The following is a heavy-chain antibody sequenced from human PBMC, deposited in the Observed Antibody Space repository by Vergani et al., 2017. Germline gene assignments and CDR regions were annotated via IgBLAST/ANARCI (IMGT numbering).Heavy chain of an antibody. CDR1: GYTFTSYD. Sequence: QVQLVQSGAEVKKPGASVKVSCKASGYTFTSYDINWVRQATGQGLEWMGWMNPNSGNTGYAQKFQGRVTITRNTSISTAYMELSSLRSEDTAVYYCARGTDYPDDYVSSDYFRRTLDVWGKGTTVTVSS. J-gene: IGHJ6*04. D-gene: IGHD4/OR15-4a*01. CDR2: MNPNSGNT. CDR3: ARGTDYPDDYVSSDYFRRTLDV. V-gene: IGHV1-8*03.